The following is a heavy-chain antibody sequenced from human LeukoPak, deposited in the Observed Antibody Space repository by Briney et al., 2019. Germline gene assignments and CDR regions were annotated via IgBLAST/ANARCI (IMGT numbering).Heavy chain of an antibody. V-gene: IGHV1-2*02. J-gene: IGHJ4*02. CDR3: ARGDFSGSYYDYYLDY. CDR2: INPNSGGT. D-gene: IGHD1-26*01. Sequence: ASVKVSCKASGYTFTGYYMHWVRQAPGQGLEWMGWINPNSGGTNYAQKFQGRVTMTRDTSISTAYMELSRLRSDDTAVYYCARGDFSGSYYDYYLDYWGQGTLVTVSS. CDR1: GYTFTGYY.